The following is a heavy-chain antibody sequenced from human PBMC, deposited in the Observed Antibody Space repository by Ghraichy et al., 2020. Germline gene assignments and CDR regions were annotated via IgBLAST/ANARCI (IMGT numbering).Heavy chain of an antibody. CDR1: GFIFSDFG. Sequence: GGSLRLSCVASGFIFSDFGIHWVRQAPGKGLEWVAFVSYDGSKTYFADSVKGRFTFSRDNSKNMVFLQMNTLRVEDTAVYYCAREGGATAATGYYFDYWGQGSLVTVSS. CDR2: VSYDGSKT. CDR3: AREGGATAATGYYFDY. J-gene: IGHJ4*02. V-gene: IGHV3-30*12. D-gene: IGHD2-2*01.